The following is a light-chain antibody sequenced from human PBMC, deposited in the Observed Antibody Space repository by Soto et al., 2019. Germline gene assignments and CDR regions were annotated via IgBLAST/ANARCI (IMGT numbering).Light chain of an antibody. CDR2: LGF. Sequence: DIVMTQSPLSLPVTPGEPASISCRSSQSLLHSNGYTYLDWYLQKPGQSPQLLLYLGFNRASGVPDRFSGSGSGTDFTLKISRVEAGDVGVYYCMQGLQTPWTFGQGTKVEIK. CDR3: MQGLQTPWT. V-gene: IGKV2-28*01. J-gene: IGKJ1*01. CDR1: QSLLHSNGYTY.